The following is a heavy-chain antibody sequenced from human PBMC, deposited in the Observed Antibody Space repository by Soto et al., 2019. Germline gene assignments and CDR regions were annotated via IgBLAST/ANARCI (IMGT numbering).Heavy chain of an antibody. CDR3: ARPLSPMITFGGVIAPNWFDP. Sequence: GESLKISCKGSGYSFTSYWIGWVRQMPGKGLEWMGIIYPGDSDTRYSPSFQGQVTISADKSISTAYLQWSSLKASDTAMYYCARPLSPMITFGGVIAPNWFDPWGQGTLVTVSS. J-gene: IGHJ5*02. CDR1: GYSFTSYW. CDR2: IYPGDSDT. D-gene: IGHD3-16*02. V-gene: IGHV5-51*01.